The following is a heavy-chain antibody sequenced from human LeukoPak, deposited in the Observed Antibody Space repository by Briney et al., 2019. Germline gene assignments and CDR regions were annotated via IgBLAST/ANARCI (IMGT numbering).Heavy chain of an antibody. CDR3: AKDLDVVPAAIFVY. Sequence: GSLRLSCAASGFTFNNYGMHWVRQAPSKGLEWVAVISYDGRNKHYPDSVKGRFTISRDNSKNTLYLQMNSLRAEDMAVYYCAKDLDVVPAAIFVYWGQGTPVTVSS. CDR2: ISYDGRNK. J-gene: IGHJ4*02. V-gene: IGHV3-30*18. D-gene: IGHD2-2*01. CDR1: GFTFNNYG.